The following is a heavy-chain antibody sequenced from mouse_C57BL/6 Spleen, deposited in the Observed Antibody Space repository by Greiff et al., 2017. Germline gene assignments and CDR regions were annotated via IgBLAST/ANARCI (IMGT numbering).Heavy chain of an antibody. J-gene: IGHJ2*01. V-gene: IGHV1-82*01. D-gene: IGHD1-2*01. Sequence: QVQLQQSGPELVKPGASVKISCKASGYAFTSSWMNWVKQRPGQGLEWIGRIYPGDGDTNYNGKFKGKATLTADKSSSTAYMQLSSLTSEDSACYLCARLITTGESDDWGTGTTVTVSS. CDR2: IYPGDGDT. CDR3: ARLITTGESDD. CDR1: GYAFTSSW.